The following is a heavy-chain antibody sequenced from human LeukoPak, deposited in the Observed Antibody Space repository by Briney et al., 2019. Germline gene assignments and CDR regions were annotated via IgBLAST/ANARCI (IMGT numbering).Heavy chain of an antibody. CDR1: GYTFTGYY. V-gene: IGHV1-2*02. D-gene: IGHD6-25*01. CDR3: ARGAQGIAAEVR. Sequence: ASVKVSCKASGYTFTGYYMHWVRQAPGQGLEWMGWINPNSGGTNYAQKFQGRVTMTRDTSISTAYMELSRLRSDDTAVYCRARGAQGIAAEVRWGQGTLVTVSS. J-gene: IGHJ4*02. CDR2: INPNSGGT.